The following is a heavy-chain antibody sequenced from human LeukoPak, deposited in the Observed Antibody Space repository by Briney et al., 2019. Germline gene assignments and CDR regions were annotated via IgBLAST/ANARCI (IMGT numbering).Heavy chain of an antibody. J-gene: IGHJ5*02. Sequence: SVKVSCKASGGTFSSYAISWVRQAPGQGLEWMGGIIPIFGTANYAQKFQGRVTITADESTSTAYMELSSLRSEDTAVYYCAREDACSSTSCYTNNWFDPWGQGILVTVSS. CDR3: AREDACSSTSCYTNNWFDP. CDR2: IIPIFGTA. CDR1: GGTFSSYA. D-gene: IGHD2-2*01. V-gene: IGHV1-69*13.